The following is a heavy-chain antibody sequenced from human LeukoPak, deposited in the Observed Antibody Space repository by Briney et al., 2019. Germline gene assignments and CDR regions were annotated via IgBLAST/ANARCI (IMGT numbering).Heavy chain of an antibody. D-gene: IGHD6-13*01. Sequence: PSQTLSLTCTVSGDSISSGDYYWSWIRQPPGKGLEWIGYIYYSGSTNYNPSLKSRVTISVDTSKNQFSLKLSSVTAADTAVYYCAREYSSSWDHYYYYYMDVWGKGTTVTVSS. J-gene: IGHJ6*03. CDR3: AREYSSSWDHYYYYYMDV. CDR1: GDSISSGDYY. V-gene: IGHV4-61*08. CDR2: IYYSGST.